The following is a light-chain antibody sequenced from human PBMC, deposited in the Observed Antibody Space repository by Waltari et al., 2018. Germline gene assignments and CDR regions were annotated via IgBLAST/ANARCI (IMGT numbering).Light chain of an antibody. CDR3: SSYTSSGTLRV. V-gene: IGLV2-14*03. J-gene: IGLJ2*01. CDR2: DVS. CDR1: SSDVGCYNY. Sequence: QSALTQPASVSGSPGQSITISCTGTSSDVGCYNYVSWYQQHPGKAPKLMIYDVSKRPSGVSNRFSGSKSGNTASLTISGLQAEDEADYYCSSYTSSGTLRVFGGGTKLTVL.